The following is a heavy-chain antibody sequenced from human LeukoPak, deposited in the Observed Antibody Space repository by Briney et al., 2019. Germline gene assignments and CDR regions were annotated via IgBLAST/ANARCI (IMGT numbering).Heavy chain of an antibody. J-gene: IGHJ2*01. Sequence: SETLSLTCTVSGGSISSGSYYWSWIRQPAGKGLEWIGRIYTSGSTDYNPSLKSRVTISVDTSKNQFSLKLSSVTAADTAVYYCARDQTTYRLDWYFDLWGRGTLVTVSS. D-gene: IGHD1/OR15-1a*01. CDR2: IYTSGST. CDR3: ARDQTTYRLDWYFDL. CDR1: GGSISSGSYY. V-gene: IGHV4-61*02.